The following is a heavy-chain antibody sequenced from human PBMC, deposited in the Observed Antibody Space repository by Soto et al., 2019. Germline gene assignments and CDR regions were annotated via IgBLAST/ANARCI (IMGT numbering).Heavy chain of an antibody. J-gene: IGHJ5*02. V-gene: IGHV4-34*01. CDR2: INHSGST. CDR1: GGSFSGYY. Sequence: QVQLQQWGAGLLKPSETLSLTCAVYGGSFSGYYWSWIRQPPGKGLEWIGEINHSGSTNYNPSLKSRVTISVDTSKNQFSLKLSSVTAADTAVYYCARGVVRGVQYNWFDPWGQGTLVTVSS. CDR3: ARGVVRGVQYNWFDP. D-gene: IGHD3-10*01.